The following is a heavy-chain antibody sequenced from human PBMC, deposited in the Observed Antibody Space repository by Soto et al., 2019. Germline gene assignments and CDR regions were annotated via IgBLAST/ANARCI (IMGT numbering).Heavy chain of an antibody. CDR3: ASNNRESSSWPFDY. Sequence: QLQLQESGPGLVKPSETLSLTCTVSGGSISSSSYYWGWIRQPPGKGLEWIGSIYYSGSTYYNPSLKSRVTISVDTSKNQFSLKLSSVTAADTAVYYCASNNRESSSWPFDYWGQGTLVTVSS. V-gene: IGHV4-39*01. J-gene: IGHJ4*02. D-gene: IGHD6-13*01. CDR1: GGSISSSSYY. CDR2: IYYSGST.